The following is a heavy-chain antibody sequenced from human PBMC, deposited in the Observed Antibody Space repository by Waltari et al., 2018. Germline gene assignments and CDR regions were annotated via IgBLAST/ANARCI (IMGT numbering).Heavy chain of an antibody. CDR1: GFSLTSYGVY. CDR3: AQSSLHSGYDCAFEI. V-gene: IGHV2-5*02. Sequence: QITLKESGPTLVKPTQTLTLTCTFSGFSLTSYGVYVGWIRQPPGKALEWLALTYWDDDKRYSPSWESRRTVTQDTSRNQVVLTMTDMDPIDTATYYCAQSSLHSGYDCAFEIWGQGTVVTVSS. CDR2: TYWDDDK. D-gene: IGHD5-12*01. J-gene: IGHJ3*02.